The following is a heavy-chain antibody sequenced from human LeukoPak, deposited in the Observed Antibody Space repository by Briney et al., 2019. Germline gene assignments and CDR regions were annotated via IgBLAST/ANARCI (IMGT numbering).Heavy chain of an antibody. CDR1: GFTFSSYW. CDR2: INSNGSST. D-gene: IGHD6-19*01. CDR3: ARTLYSSGLFDY. V-gene: IGHV3-74*01. Sequence: GGSLRLSCAASGFTFSSYWMHWVRQAPGKGLVWVSRINSNGSSTSYADSVKGRFTISRDNAKNTLYLQMNSLRAEDTAVYYCARTLYSSGLFDYWGQGTLVTVSS. J-gene: IGHJ4*02.